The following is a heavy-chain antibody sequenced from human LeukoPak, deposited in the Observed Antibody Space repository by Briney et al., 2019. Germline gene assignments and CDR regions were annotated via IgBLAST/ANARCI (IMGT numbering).Heavy chain of an antibody. Sequence: ASVKVSFKVSGYTLTELSMHWVRQAPGKGLEWMGGFDPEDGETIYAQKFQGRVTMTEDTSTDTAYMELSSLRSEDTAVYYCATGIPYDYVWGSYRPTYFDYWGQGTLVTVSS. V-gene: IGHV1-24*01. J-gene: IGHJ4*02. CDR2: FDPEDGET. CDR1: GYTLTELS. CDR3: ATGIPYDYVWGSYRPTYFDY. D-gene: IGHD3-16*02.